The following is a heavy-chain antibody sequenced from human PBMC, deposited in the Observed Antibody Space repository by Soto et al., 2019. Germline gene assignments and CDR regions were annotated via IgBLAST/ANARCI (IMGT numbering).Heavy chain of an antibody. CDR1: GFTFSTYA. V-gene: IGHV3-23*01. J-gene: IGHJ4*02. CDR2: ISGRGDST. Sequence: EVQLLESGGGLVQPGGSLRLSCAASGFTFSTYAMRWVRQAPWKGLEWVSAISGRGDSTYYADSVKGRFTISRDNSKNTLYLQMNSLRAEDTAVYYCARRGSGSYYDYWGQGTLVTVSS. CDR3: ARRGSGSYYDY. D-gene: IGHD1-26*01.